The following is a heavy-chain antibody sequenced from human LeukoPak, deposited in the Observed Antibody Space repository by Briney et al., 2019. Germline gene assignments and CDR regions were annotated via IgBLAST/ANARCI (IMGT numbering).Heavy chain of an antibody. D-gene: IGHD3-22*01. CDR1: RFTFSSYS. CDR3: TREASKGYYDTSGYYYDY. CDR2: IWSDGSYK. V-gene: IGHV3-33*08. Sequence: PGGSLRLSCAASRFTFSSYSMHWVRQAPGKGLEWVAVIWSDGSYKNYADSVKGRFSISRDNSKNTLYLQMNSLRADDTAVYYCTREASKGYYDTSGYYYDYLGQGTLVTVSS. J-gene: IGHJ4*02.